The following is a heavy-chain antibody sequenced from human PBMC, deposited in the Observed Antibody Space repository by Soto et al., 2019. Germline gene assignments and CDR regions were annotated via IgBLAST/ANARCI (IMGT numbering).Heavy chain of an antibody. CDR2: ISAYNGNT. D-gene: IGHD2-8*01. J-gene: IGHJ4*02. Sequence: QVQLVQSGAEVKKPGASVKVSCKASGYTFTSYGISWVRQAPGQGLEWMGWISAYNGNTNYAQKLQGRVTMTTDTPTGTPYMEVGSLSADDTAGYFCARAAWVSGPLDCWGQGTLVTVSS. CDR3: ARAAWVSGPLDC. V-gene: IGHV1-18*01. CDR1: GYTFTSYG.